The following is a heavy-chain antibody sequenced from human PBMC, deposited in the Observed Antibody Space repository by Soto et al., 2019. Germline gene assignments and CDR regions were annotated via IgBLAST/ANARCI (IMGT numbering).Heavy chain of an antibody. CDR2: IYHSGST. CDR3: AREGGAVAGSAFDI. J-gene: IGHJ3*02. Sequence: QVQLQESGPGLVKPSGTLSLTCAVSSGSISSSNWWSWVRQPPGKGLEWIGEIYHSGSTNYNPSLKRRVTISVDKSKNQFSLELSSVTAADTAVYYCAREGGAVAGSAFDIWGQGTMVTVSS. V-gene: IGHV4-4*02. D-gene: IGHD6-19*01. CDR1: SGSISSSNW.